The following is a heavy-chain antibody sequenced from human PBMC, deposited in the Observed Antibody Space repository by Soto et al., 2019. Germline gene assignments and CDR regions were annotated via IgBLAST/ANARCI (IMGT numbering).Heavy chain of an antibody. V-gene: IGHV4-59*01. CDR3: ARDSDLGSFDY. J-gene: IGHJ4*02. Sequence: PSETLCLTCTASGGSISSYYWSWIRQPPGKGLEWIGYIYYSGSTNYNPSLKSRVTISVDTSKNQFSLKLSSVTAADTAVYYWARDSDLGSFDYWGQGTLVTVSS. CDR1: GGSISSYY. D-gene: IGHD3-16*01. CDR2: IYYSGST.